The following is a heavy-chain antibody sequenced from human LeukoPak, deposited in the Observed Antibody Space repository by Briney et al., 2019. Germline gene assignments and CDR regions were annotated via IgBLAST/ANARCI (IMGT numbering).Heavy chain of an antibody. Sequence: PSETLSLTCTVSGGSISSSSYYWGWIRQPPGKGLEWIGSIYYSGSTYYNPSLKSRVSISVDTSKNQFSLKLSSVTAADTAVYYCATVGGSWYSSGWFPFDYWGQGTLVTVSS. V-gene: IGHV4-39*01. CDR2: IYYSGST. CDR1: GGSISSSSYY. J-gene: IGHJ4*02. D-gene: IGHD6-19*01. CDR3: ATVGGSWYSSGWFPFDY.